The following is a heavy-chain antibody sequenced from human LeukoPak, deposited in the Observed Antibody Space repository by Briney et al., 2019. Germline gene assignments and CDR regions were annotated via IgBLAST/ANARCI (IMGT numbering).Heavy chain of an antibody. J-gene: IGHJ4*02. CDR1: GFTFDDYA. D-gene: IGHD2-2*01. Sequence: PGGSLRLSSAASGFTFDDYAMHWVRQAPGKGLEWVSGISWNSGSIGYADSVKGRFTISRDNAKNSLYLQMNSLRAEDTALYYCAKELGYCSSTSCYDYFDYWGQGTLVTVSS. V-gene: IGHV3-9*01. CDR2: ISWNSGSI. CDR3: AKELGYCSSTSCYDYFDY.